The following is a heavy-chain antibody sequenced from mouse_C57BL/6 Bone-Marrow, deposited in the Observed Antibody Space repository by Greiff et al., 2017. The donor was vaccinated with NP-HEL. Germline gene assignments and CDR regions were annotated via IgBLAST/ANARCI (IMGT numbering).Heavy chain of an antibody. V-gene: IGHV1-64*01. CDR3: ARPHWDGGAMDY. D-gene: IGHD4-1*01. CDR2: IHPNSGST. Sequence: QVQLQQPGAELVKPGASVKLSCKASGYTFTSYWMHWVKQRPGQGLEWIGMIHPNSGSTNYNEKLKSKATLTVDKSSSTAYMQLSSLTSEDSAVYYCARPHWDGGAMDYWGQGTSVTVSS. J-gene: IGHJ4*01. CDR1: GYTFTSYW.